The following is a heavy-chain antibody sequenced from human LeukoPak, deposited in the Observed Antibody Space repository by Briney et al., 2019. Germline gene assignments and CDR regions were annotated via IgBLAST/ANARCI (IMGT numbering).Heavy chain of an antibody. D-gene: IGHD6-19*01. J-gene: IGHJ4*02. CDR1: GGSISSYF. CDR2: IYYSGST. V-gene: IGHV4-59*08. CDR3: AGGIAVAASDY. Sequence: SEPLSLTSTVSGGSISSYFWSWIRQPPGKGLEWIGYIYYSGSTNYNPSLKSRVTISVDTSKNQFSLKLSSVTAADTAVYYCAGGIAVAASDYWGQGTLVTVSS.